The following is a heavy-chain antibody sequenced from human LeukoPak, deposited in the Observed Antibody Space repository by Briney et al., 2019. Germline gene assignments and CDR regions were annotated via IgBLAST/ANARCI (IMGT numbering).Heavy chain of an antibody. Sequence: ASVKVSCKPSGYTFTSYGISWVRQAPGQGREWMGWISADNGNTNYTQNYQGRVTMTTDTSTRTAYMDLRSLRSDDTAVYYCARALDSSGYPEYAFDIWGQGTMVTVSS. CDR2: ISADNGNT. CDR1: GYTFTSYG. CDR3: ARALDSSGYPEYAFDI. J-gene: IGHJ3*02. V-gene: IGHV1-18*01. D-gene: IGHD3-22*01.